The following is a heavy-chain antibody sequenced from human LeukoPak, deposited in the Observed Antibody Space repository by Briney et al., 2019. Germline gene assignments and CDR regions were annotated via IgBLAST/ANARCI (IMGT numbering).Heavy chain of an antibody. CDR3: ARGYCSGGSCYSIRWHQRSNWFDP. CDR2: ISSSSSYI. Sequence: GGSLRLSCAASGFTFSSYSMNWVRQAPGKGLEWVSSISSSSSYIYYADSVKGRFTISRDNAKNSLYLQMNSLRAEDTAVYYCARGYCSGGSCYSIRWHQRSNWFDPWGQGTLVTVSS. CDR1: GFTFSSYS. D-gene: IGHD2-15*01. J-gene: IGHJ5*02. V-gene: IGHV3-21*01.